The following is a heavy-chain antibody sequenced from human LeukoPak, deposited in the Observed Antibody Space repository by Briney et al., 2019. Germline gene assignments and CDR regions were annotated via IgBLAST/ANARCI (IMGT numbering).Heavy chain of an antibody. CDR2: IYSSATT. CDR1: GGSISSYS. J-gene: IGHJ6*02. V-gene: IGHV4-4*07. CDR3: AGGPYYYYGMDV. Sequence: PSETLSLTCTVSGGSISSYSWNWIRQPAGKGLEWIGRIYSSATTNYNPSLKSRVTMSVDTSKNQFSLKLSSVTAADTAVYYCAGGPYYYYGMDVWGQGTTVTVSS.